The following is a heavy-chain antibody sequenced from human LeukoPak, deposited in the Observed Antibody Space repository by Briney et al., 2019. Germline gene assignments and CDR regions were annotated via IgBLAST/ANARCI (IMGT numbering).Heavy chain of an antibody. CDR2: ISGSGGST. CDR1: GFTFSSYA. D-gene: IGHD3-22*01. CDR3: AKDGGYYYDSSVRSFDY. Sequence: GGSLRLSCAASGFTFSSYAMSWVRQAPGKGLEWVAAISGSGGSTYYADSVKGRFTISRDNSKNTLYLQMNSLRAEDTAVYYCAKDGGYYYDSSVRSFDYWGQGTLVTVSS. J-gene: IGHJ4*02. V-gene: IGHV3-23*01.